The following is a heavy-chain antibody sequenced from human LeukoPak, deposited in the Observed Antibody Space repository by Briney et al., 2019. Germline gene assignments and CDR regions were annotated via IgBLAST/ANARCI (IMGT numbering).Heavy chain of an antibody. CDR2: IYYSGST. CDR1: GGSISGYY. D-gene: IGHD6-13*01. J-gene: IGHJ4*02. Sequence: PSETLSLACIVSGGSISGYYWSWIRQPPWKGLEWIGYIYYSGSTNYNPSLKSRVTISVDTSKNQFSLKLSSVTAADTAVYYCARFEYSSSWRGVGMNYFYYWGQGTLVTVSS. V-gene: IGHV4-59*01. CDR3: ARFEYSSSWRGVGMNYFYY.